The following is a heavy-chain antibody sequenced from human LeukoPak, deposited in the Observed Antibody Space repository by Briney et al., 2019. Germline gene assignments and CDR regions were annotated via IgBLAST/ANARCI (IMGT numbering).Heavy chain of an antibody. D-gene: IGHD3-10*01. CDR2: IWYDGSNK. CDR3: AREDNYGSGSYYFDY. CDR1: GFTFSSYG. Sequence: GGSLRRSCAASGFTFSSYGMHWVRQAPGKGLEWVAVIWYDGSNKYYADSVKGRFTISRDNSKNTLYLQMNSLRAEDTAVYYCAREDNYGSGSYYFDYWGQGTLVTVSS. V-gene: IGHV3-33*01. J-gene: IGHJ4*02.